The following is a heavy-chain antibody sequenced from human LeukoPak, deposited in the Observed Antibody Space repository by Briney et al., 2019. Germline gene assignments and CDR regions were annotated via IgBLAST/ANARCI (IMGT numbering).Heavy chain of an antibody. Sequence: GGSLRLSCAASGLTFSHYWMTWVRQATGKGLKWVAHIKQDESEEHCMDCVRPRFTISRDNAKNSLSLQMNSLRAEDTAVYYRVRDGGVSGYDLLDYWGQGTLVTVSS. CDR1: GLTFSHYW. CDR2: IKQDESEE. J-gene: IGHJ4*02. CDR3: VRDGGVSGYDLLDY. D-gene: IGHD5-12*01. V-gene: IGHV3-7*01.